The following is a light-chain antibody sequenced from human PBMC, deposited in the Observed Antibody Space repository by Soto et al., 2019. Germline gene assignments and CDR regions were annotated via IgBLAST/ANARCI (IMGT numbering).Light chain of an antibody. Sequence: EIVMTQSPATLSVSPGERATLSCRASQSVSSNLAWSQQKPGQAPRLLIYGASTSATDSPSRFSGSGSGTEFALSISLVHTEVFAVDYCQQYNNWHLYSFGHGTMVVIK. V-gene: IGKV3-15*01. CDR3: QQYNNWHLYS. J-gene: IGKJ2*03. CDR1: QSVSSN. CDR2: GAS.